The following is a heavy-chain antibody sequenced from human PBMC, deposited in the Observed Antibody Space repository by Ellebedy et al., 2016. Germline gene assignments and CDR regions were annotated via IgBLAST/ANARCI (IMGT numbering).Heavy chain of an antibody. D-gene: IGHD5-18*01. J-gene: IGHJ4*02. CDR1: GYTFTSYD. Sequence: ASVKVSXKASGYTFTSYDINWVRQATGQGLEWMGWMNPNSGNTGYAQKFQGRVTMTRNTSISTAYMELSSLRSDDTAVYYCARHKPVDTAMVTNPFFDYWGQGTLVTVSS. V-gene: IGHV1-8*01. CDR2: MNPNSGNT. CDR3: ARHKPVDTAMVTNPFFDY.